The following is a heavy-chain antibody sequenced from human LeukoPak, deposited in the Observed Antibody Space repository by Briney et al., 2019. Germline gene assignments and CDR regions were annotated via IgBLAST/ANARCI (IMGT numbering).Heavy chain of an antibody. J-gene: IGHJ3*02. Sequence: GGSLRLSCAASAFTFDDYAMHRVRQAPGKGLEWVSGISWNSGNIGYGGSVKGRFIISRDNAKDSLYLQMNSLRTEDTALYYCAKAHDRYLTDGFHIWGQGTMVTVSS. V-gene: IGHV3-9*01. CDR1: AFTFDDYA. D-gene: IGHD1-14*01. CDR3: AKAHDRYLTDGFHI. CDR2: ISWNSGNI.